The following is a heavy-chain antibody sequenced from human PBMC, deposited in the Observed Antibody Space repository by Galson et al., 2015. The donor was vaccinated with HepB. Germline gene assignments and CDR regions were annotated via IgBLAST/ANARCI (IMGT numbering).Heavy chain of an antibody. D-gene: IGHD1-26*01. Sequence: SLRLSCAASGFTFSSYAMHWVRQAPGKGLEWVAVISYDGSNKYYADSVKGRFTISRDNSKNTLYLQMNSLRAEDTAVYYCARSPGGSYQLGRFDIWGQGTMVTVSS. CDR2: ISYDGSNK. J-gene: IGHJ3*02. CDR3: ARSPGGSYQLGRFDI. V-gene: IGHV3-30-3*01. CDR1: GFTFSSYA.